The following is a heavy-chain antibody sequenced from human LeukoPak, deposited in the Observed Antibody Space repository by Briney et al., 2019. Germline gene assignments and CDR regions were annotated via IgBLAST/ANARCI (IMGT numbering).Heavy chain of an antibody. CDR1: GFTISDYY. CDR2: ISSSGSTI. Sequence: GSLRLSCAASGFTISDYYMSWIRQAPGKGLEWVSYISSSGSTIYYADSVKGRFTISRDNAKNSLYLQMNSLRAEDTAVYYCARDREVNYIYYYMDVWGKGATVTVSS. V-gene: IGHV3-11*04. J-gene: IGHJ6*03. CDR3: ARDREVNYIYYYMDV. D-gene: IGHD4-11*01.